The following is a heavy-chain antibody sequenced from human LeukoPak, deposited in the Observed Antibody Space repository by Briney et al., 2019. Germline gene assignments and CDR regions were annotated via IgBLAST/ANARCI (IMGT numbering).Heavy chain of an antibody. CDR1: GGSISSYY. Sequence: PSETLSLTCTVSGGSISSYYWSWIRQPPGKGLEWIANIYYSGSTNYSPSLRSRVTISVDTSKNQFSLELTPVTAADTAVYYCARGVWSSGWSAYYFDYWGQGTLVTVSS. D-gene: IGHD6-19*01. J-gene: IGHJ4*02. CDR2: IYYSGST. V-gene: IGHV4-59*01. CDR3: ARGVWSSGWSAYYFDY.